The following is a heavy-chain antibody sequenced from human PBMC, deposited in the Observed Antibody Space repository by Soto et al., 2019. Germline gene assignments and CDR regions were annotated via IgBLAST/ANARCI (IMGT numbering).Heavy chain of an antibody. D-gene: IGHD6-13*01. Sequence: SETLSLTCTVSGGSISSYYWSWIRQPPGKGLEWIGYIYYSGSTNYNPSLKSRVTISVDTSKNQFSLKLSSVTAADTAVYYCARVLQYSSSWYIFDYWGQGTLVTVSS. CDR3: ARVLQYSSSWYIFDY. CDR2: IYYSGST. V-gene: IGHV4-59*01. J-gene: IGHJ4*02. CDR1: GGSISSYY.